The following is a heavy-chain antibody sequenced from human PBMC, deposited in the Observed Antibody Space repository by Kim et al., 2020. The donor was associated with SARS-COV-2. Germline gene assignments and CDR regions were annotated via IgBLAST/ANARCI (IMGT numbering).Heavy chain of an antibody. V-gene: IGHV4-59*09. J-gene: IGHJ4*02. D-gene: IGHD3-16*01. CDR2: T. CDR3: ARGMGELIFDY. Sequence: TNYNPSLKSRVTISVHTSKNQLSLKLTSVTAADTAVYYCARGMGELIFDYWGQGTLVTVSS.